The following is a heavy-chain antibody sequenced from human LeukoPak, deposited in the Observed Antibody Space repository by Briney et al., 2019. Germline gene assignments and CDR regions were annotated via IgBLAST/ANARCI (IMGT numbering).Heavy chain of an antibody. CDR3: ARRPYTSGWYYYFDY. D-gene: IGHD6-19*01. V-gene: IGHV4-39*01. Sequence: PSETLSLTCTVSGGSISSSSYYWGWIRQPPGKGLEWIGSIYYSGSTYYNPSLKSRVTISVDTSKNQFSLRLSSVTAADTAVYYRARRPYTSGWYYYFDYWGQGTLVTVSS. J-gene: IGHJ4*02. CDR2: IYYSGST. CDR1: GGSISSSSYY.